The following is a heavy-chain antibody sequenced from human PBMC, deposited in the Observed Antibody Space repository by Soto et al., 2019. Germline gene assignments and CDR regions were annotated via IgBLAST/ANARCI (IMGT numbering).Heavy chain of an antibody. V-gene: IGHV1-69*01. J-gene: IGHJ4*02. CDR3: ARKEFDWLSGVETGKDY. CDR1: GGTFSSYT. Sequence: QVQLVQSGAEVKKPGSSVKVSCKASGGTFSSYTIIWVRQAPGQGLEWMGGIIPEFDATNYAQKFKGRVTLNADESPTTAHMELSSLRFEDTAVYCGARKEFDWLSGVETGKDYLGQGTLVTVSS. D-gene: IGHD3-9*01. CDR2: IIPEFDAT.